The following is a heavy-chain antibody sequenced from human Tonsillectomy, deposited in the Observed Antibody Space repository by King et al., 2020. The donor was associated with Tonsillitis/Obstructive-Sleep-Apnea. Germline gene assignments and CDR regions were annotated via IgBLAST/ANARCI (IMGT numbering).Heavy chain of an antibody. CDR1: GFTFSMYG. Sequence: VQLVESGGGVVQPGRSLRLSCAASGFTFSMYGMHWVRQAPGKGLEWVAVISYDGSEKYYADSVKGRFTISRDNSKNTLYVQMSSLRAEDTAVYYCAKGSRYVDIVATIAYWGQGTLVTVSS. J-gene: IGHJ4*02. V-gene: IGHV3-30*18. CDR2: ISYDGSEK. D-gene: IGHD5-12*01. CDR3: AKGSRYVDIVATIAY.